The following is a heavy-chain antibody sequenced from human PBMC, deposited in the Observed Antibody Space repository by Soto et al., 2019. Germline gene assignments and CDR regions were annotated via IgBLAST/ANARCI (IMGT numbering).Heavy chain of an antibody. CDR1: GFTFSSYA. D-gene: IGHD1-7*01. CDR2: ISGSGGST. J-gene: IGHJ4*02. V-gene: IGHV3-23*01. Sequence: VGSLRLSCAASGFTFSSYAMSWVRQAPGKGLEWVSAISGSGGSTYYADSVKGRFTISRDNSKNTLYLQMNSLRAEDTAVYYCAKEGQYNWNYAHFDYWGQGTLVTVSS. CDR3: AKEGQYNWNYAHFDY.